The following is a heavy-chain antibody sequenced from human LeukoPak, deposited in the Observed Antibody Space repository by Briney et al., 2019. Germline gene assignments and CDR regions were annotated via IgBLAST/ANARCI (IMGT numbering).Heavy chain of an antibody. CDR2: INPSGGST. V-gene: IGHV1-46*01. CDR3: ARDPDQSYGGNSLGLFDY. D-gene: IGHD4-23*01. Sequence: GASVKVSCKASGYTFRSYGISWVRQAPGQGLEWMGIINPSGGSTSYAQKFQGRVTMTRDMSTSTVYMELSSLRSEDTAVYYCARDPDQSYGGNSLGLFDYWGQGTLVTVSS. J-gene: IGHJ4*02. CDR1: GYTFRSYG.